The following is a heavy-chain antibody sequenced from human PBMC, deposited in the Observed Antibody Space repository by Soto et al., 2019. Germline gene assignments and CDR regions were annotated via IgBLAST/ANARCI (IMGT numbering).Heavy chain of an antibody. CDR3: ATLSPAFDY. J-gene: IGHJ4*02. CDR1: GYTFTSYG. Sequence: QVQLVQSGPEVKKPGASVKVSCKTSGYTFTSYGISWVRQAPGQGLEWMGWISTYKGKTNYAQKFQGRVTMTTDTSTSTAYMERRSVRSDDTAVYYCATLSPAFDYWGQGTLVTVSS. V-gene: IGHV1-18*01. CDR2: ISTYKGKT.